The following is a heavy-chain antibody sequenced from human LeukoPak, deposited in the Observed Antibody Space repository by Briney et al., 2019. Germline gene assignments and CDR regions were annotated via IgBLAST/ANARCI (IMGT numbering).Heavy chain of an antibody. V-gene: IGHV1-18*01. CDR2: ISTYTDDI. Sequence: ASVKVSCKTSGYSFSNYGIGWARQAPGQGLEWMGWISTYTDDIKYAENLQGRLTMTTDTPTSTAYMELRSLRSDDTAVYYCARDEYSISHFGYWGQGTQVVVSS. CDR1: GYSFSNYG. J-gene: IGHJ4*02. D-gene: IGHD6-6*01. CDR3: ARDEYSISHFGY.